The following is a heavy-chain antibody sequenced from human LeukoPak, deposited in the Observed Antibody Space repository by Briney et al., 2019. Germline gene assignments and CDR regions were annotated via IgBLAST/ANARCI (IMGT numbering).Heavy chain of an antibody. CDR1: GFTFSSYV. J-gene: IGHJ4*02. Sequence: PGGSLRLSCAASGFTFSSYVMHWVRQAPGKGLEWVAIISYDGSNEYYADSVKGRFTISRDNSKNTLGLQMNSLKTEDTAVYYCTTKSQGGHWGQGTLVTVTS. CDR3: TTKSQGGH. D-gene: IGHD1-14*01. CDR2: ISYDGSNE. V-gene: IGHV3-30*04.